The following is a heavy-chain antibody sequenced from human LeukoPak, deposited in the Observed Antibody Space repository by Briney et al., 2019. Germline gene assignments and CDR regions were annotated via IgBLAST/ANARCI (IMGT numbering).Heavy chain of an antibody. CDR2: IRSDT. D-gene: IGHD2-15*01. Sequence: GGSLRLSCAVSGFTFKLYWMHWVRQAPGKGPVWVSRIRSDTTYADSVKGRFTISRDDAKNMLFLQMNSLRAKDTAVYYCVRGGPSTWSWGQGTLVTVSS. V-gene: IGHV3-74*01. CDR3: VRGGPSTWS. J-gene: IGHJ5*02. CDR1: GFTFKLYW.